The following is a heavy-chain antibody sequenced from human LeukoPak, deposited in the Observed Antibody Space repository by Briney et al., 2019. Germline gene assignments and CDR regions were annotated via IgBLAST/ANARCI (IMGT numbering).Heavy chain of an antibody. Sequence: ASVKVSCKASGYTFTGYYMHWVRQAPGQGLEWMGWINPNSGGTNYAQKFQGRVTMTRDTSISTAYMELSRLRSDDTAVYYCAREKSGDVGDILTGYYYYFDYWGQGTLVTVSS. CDR1: GYTFTGYY. V-gene: IGHV1-2*02. D-gene: IGHD3-9*01. CDR3: AREKSGDVGDILTGYYYYFDY. CDR2: INPNSGGT. J-gene: IGHJ4*02.